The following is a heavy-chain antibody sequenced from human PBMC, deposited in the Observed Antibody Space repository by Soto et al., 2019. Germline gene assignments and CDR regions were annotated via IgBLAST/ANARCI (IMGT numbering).Heavy chain of an antibody. CDR1: GYTFTSYG. CDR2: ISAYNGNT. CDR3: ARDWAADGRCDC. D-gene: IGHD6-13*01. J-gene: IGHJ4*02. V-gene: IGHV1-18*01. Sequence: ASVKVSCKASGYTFTSYGISWVRQAPGQGLEWMGWISAYNGNTNYAQKHQGRVTMTTDTSTSTAYMELRSLRSDDTAVYYCARDWAADGRCDCWGQGTLVSVYS.